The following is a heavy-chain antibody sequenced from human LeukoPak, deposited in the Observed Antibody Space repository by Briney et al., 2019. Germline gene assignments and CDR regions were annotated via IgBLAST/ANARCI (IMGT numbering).Heavy chain of an antibody. D-gene: IGHD3-10*01. Sequence: PGGSLRLTCAASGFTFSDYYMSWIRQAPGKGLEWVSYISSSGSTIYYADSVKGRFTISRDNAKNSLYLQMNSLRAEDTAVYYCARQYGSGSYSPRDPWGQGTLVTVSS. V-gene: IGHV3-11*01. CDR3: ARQYGSGSYSPRDP. J-gene: IGHJ5*02. CDR2: ISSSGSTI. CDR1: GFTFSDYY.